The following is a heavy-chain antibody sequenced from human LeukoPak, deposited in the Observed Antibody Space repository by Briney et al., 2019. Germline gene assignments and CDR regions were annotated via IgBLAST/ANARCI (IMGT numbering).Heavy chain of an antibody. V-gene: IGHV3-30-3*01. J-gene: IGHJ4*02. Sequence: PGGSLRLSCAASGFTFSSYAMHWVRQAPGKGLEWGVVISYDGSNKYYADSVKGRFTISRDNSKNTLYLQMNSLRAEDTAVYYCARTTNGPFDYWGQGTLVTVSS. D-gene: IGHD2-8*01. CDR2: ISYDGSNK. CDR3: ARTTNGPFDY. CDR1: GFTFSSYA.